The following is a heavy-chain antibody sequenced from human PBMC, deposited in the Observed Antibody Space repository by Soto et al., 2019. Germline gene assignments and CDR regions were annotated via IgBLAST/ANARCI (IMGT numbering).Heavy chain of an antibody. CDR3: ARDPFGREVAVAGTVNCAFDI. J-gene: IGHJ3*02. Sequence: SETLSLTCTVSGYSISSGYYWGWIRQPPGKGLEWIGSIYHSGSTYYNPSLKSRVTISVDTSKNQFSLKLSSVTAADTAVYYCARDPFGREVAVAGTVNCAFDIWGQGTMVTVSS. D-gene: IGHD6-19*01. V-gene: IGHV4-38-2*02. CDR2: IYHSGST. CDR1: GYSISSGYY.